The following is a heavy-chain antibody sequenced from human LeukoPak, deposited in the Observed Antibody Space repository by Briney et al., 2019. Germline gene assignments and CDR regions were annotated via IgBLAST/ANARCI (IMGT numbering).Heavy chain of an antibody. J-gene: IGHJ4*02. CDR1: GGSISSGSYY. Sequence: SQTLSLTCTVSGGSISSGSYYWRWIRQPAGKGLEWIGRIYTSGSTNYNPSLKSRVTISVDTSKNQFSLKLSSETAADTAVYYCTRDYYDSSGYSTFDYWGQGTLVTVSS. CDR2: IYTSGST. V-gene: IGHV4-61*02. D-gene: IGHD3-22*01. CDR3: TRDYYDSSGYSTFDY.